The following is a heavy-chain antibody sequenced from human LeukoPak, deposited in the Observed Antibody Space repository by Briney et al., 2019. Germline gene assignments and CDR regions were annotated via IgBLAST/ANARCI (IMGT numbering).Heavy chain of an antibody. Sequence: PGGSLRLSCAASGFTFSYFWVHWFRQTPGKGLVWVSCINTDGSYSSYADSVKGRFTISRDNVRNTLYLQMNSLRAEDSAVYYCVRDFRSADYWGQGTLVTVSS. J-gene: IGHJ4*02. CDR1: GFTFSYFW. V-gene: IGHV3-74*01. CDR3: VRDFRSADY. CDR2: INTDGSYS.